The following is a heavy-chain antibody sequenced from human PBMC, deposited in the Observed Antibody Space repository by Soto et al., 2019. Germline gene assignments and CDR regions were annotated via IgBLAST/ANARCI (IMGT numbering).Heavy chain of an antibody. J-gene: IGHJ4*02. CDR3: ARTAGNVSQLLFKH. CDR1: GGSISSGDYY. D-gene: IGHD2-2*01. Sequence: QVHLQESGPGLVKPSQTLSLTCTVSGGSISSGDYYWSWIRQPPGKGLEWIGYIYYSGSTSYHPSLKSRLTISMDMSRNQFSLRLSSVTAADTAMYYCARTAGNVSQLLFKHWGQGSLVTVSS. CDR2: IYYSGST. V-gene: IGHV4-30-4*01.